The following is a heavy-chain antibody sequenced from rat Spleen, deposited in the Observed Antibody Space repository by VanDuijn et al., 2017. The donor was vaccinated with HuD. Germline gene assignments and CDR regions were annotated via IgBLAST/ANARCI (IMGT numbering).Heavy chain of an antibody. CDR2: IWGDGST. V-gene: IGHV2-32*01. J-gene: IGHJ4*01. Sequence: QVQLKESGPGLVKPSETLSLTCTVSGFSLTSYHVSWVRQPPGKGLEWMGVIWGDGSTAYNSALKSRLSISRDTSKNQVFLKMNSLKTEDTGVYYCARAMGTRYYYVMDAWGQGASVTVPS. D-gene: IGHD1-7*01. CDR3: ARAMGTRYYYVMDA. CDR1: GFSLTSYH.